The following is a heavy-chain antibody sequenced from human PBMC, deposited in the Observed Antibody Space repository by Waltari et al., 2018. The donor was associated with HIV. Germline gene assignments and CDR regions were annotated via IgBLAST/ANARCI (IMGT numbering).Heavy chain of an antibody. CDR3: ARGLGGSGSSYDYYFDY. CDR1: GYTFTNYD. V-gene: IGHV1-8*01. Sequence: QVQLVQSGAEVKKPVASVKVSCKASGYTFTNYDINWVRQATGQGLEWMGWVNPNRGNTDYAQKFQGRVTMTRNTSIRTVYMELSSLRSEDTAVYYCARGLGGSGSSYDYYFDYWGQGTLLTVSS. CDR2: VNPNRGNT. J-gene: IGHJ4*02. D-gene: IGHD3-10*01.